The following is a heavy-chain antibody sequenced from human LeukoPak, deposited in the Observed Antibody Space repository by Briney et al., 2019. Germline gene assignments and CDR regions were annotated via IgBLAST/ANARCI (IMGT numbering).Heavy chain of an antibody. CDR1: GYTFTGYY. Sequence: ASVTVSCKASGYTFTGYYMHWVRQAPGQGLEWMGWINPNSGGTNYAQKFQGRVTMTRDTSISTAYMELSRLRSDDTAVYYCASDYYDSSGLQKWGQGTLVTVSS. J-gene: IGHJ4*02. D-gene: IGHD3-22*01. CDR3: ASDYYDSSGLQK. CDR2: INPNSGGT. V-gene: IGHV1-2*02.